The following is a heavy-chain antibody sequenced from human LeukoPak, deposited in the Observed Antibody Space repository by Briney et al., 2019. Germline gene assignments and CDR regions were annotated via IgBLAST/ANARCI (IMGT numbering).Heavy chain of an antibody. CDR2: ISGSGGST. CDR1: GFTFSSYG. D-gene: IGHD3-10*01. V-gene: IGHV3-23*01. Sequence: GGTLRLSCAASGFTFSSYGMSWVRQAPGKGLEWVSAISGSGGSTYYADSVKGRFTISRDSSKNTLYLQMNSLRAEDTAVYYCAKDSSITYYYGSGEIDYWGQGTLVTVSS. CDR3: AKDSSITYYYGSGEIDY. J-gene: IGHJ4*02.